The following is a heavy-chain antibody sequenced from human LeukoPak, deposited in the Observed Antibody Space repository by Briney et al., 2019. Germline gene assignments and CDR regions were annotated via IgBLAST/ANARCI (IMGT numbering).Heavy chain of an antibody. V-gene: IGHV4-59*01. D-gene: IGHD4-23*01. Sequence: SETLSLTCTVSGGSLRSYYWSWIRQAPGKGLEWIGFISYSGYTSYSPSLKSRVAISLDTSKSQFSLRLSSMTAADTAFYYCARGRNDNGGMFFDSWAQGMLVNVSS. J-gene: IGHJ4*02. CDR3: ARGRNDNGGMFFDS. CDR2: ISYSGYT. CDR1: GGSLRSYY.